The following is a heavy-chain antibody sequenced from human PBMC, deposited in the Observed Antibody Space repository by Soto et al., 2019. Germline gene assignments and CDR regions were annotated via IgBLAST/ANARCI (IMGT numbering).Heavy chain of an antibody. Sequence: ASVKVSCKASGGTFSSYAISWVRRAPGQGLEWLGWINAGTGIATYSQRFQGRVTITSDTSATTSYMELSSLTSEDTAVYFCARDLWFDPWGQGTLVTVSS. CDR1: GGTFSSYA. CDR3: ARDLWFDP. V-gene: IGHV1-3*01. CDR2: INAGTGIA. J-gene: IGHJ5*02.